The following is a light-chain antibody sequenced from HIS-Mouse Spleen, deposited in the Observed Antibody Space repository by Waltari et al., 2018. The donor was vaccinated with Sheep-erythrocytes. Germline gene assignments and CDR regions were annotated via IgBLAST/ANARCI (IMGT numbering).Light chain of an antibody. CDR2: DAS. J-gene: IGKJ2*01. V-gene: IGKV3-11*01. Sequence: EIVLPQSPATLSLSPGERATLSCSARQSVSSYLAWYQQKPGQAPRLLIYDASNRATGIPARFSGSGSGTDFTLTISSLEPEDFAVYYCQQRSNWYTFGQGTKLEIK. CDR3: QQRSNWYT. CDR1: QSVSSY.